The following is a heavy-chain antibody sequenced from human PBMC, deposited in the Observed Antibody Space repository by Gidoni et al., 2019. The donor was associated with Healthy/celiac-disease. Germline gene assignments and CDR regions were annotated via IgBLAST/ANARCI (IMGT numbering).Heavy chain of an antibody. CDR2: ISSSGGTI. V-gene: IGHV3-48*03. J-gene: IGHJ4*02. Sequence: EVQLVESGGGLVQPGGSLRPSCAASGFTFSRYEMNWVRQAPGKGLEWVSYISSSGGTIYYADSVKGRFTISRDNAKNSLYLQMNSLRAEDTAVYYCASSTIFGVVTNLFDYWGQGTLVTVSS. CDR1: GFTFSRYE. CDR3: ASSTIFGVVTNLFDY. D-gene: IGHD3-3*01.